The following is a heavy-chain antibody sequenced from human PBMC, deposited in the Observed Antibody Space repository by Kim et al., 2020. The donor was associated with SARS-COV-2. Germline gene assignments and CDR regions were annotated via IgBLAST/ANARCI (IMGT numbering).Heavy chain of an antibody. D-gene: IGHD2-2*01. CDR3: AKHSLPCVIGYCSSTSAEWDY. CDR2: ISGDGGST. CDR1: GFTFDDYA. Sequence: GGSLRLSCAASGFTFDDYAMHWVRQAPGKGLEWVSLISGDGGSTYYADSVKGRFTISRDNSKNSLYLQINSLRTEDTALYYCAKHSLPCVIGYCSSTSAEWDYWGQGTLGTVSS. J-gene: IGHJ4*02. V-gene: IGHV3-43*02.